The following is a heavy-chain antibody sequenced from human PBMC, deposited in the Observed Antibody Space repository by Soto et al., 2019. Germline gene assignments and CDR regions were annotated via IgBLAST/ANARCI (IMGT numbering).Heavy chain of an antibody. CDR3: ARRGGSITIFGVVTTDSWFDP. D-gene: IGHD3-3*01. Sequence: SETLSLTCAVYGGSFSGYYWSWIRQPPGKGLEWIGEINHSGSTNYNPPLKSRVTISVDTSKNQFSLKLSSVTAADTAVYYCARRGGSITIFGVVTTDSWFDPWGQGTLLTISS. J-gene: IGHJ5*02. CDR1: GGSFSGYY. CDR2: INHSGST. V-gene: IGHV4-34*01.